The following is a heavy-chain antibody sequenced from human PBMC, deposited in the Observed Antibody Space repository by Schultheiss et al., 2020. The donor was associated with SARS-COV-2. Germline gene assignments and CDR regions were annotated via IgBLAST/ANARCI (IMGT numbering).Heavy chain of an antibody. D-gene: IGHD3-3*01. CDR1: GGSISSSSYY. V-gene: IGHV4-39*01. J-gene: IGHJ4*02. CDR3: ARHYNPRFLEWLLYFDY. Sequence: SETLSLTCTVSGGSISSSSYYWGWIRQPPGKGLEWIGSIYYSGSTYYNPSLKSRVTISVDTSKNQFSLKLSSVTAADTAVYYCARHYNPRFLEWLLYFDYWGQGTLVTVAS. CDR2: IYYSGST.